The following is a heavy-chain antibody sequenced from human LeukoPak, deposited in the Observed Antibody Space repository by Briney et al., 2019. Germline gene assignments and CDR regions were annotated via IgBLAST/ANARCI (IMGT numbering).Heavy chain of an antibody. CDR2: INHSGST. Sequence: PAETLSLTCAVYGGSFRGYYWSWIRQPPGKGLEWIGQINHSGSTNYNPSLKSRVTISLDTSMKKFSLKLNSVTAADTAVYYCASTERCSTTCPLDYWGQGTLVTVSS. J-gene: IGHJ4*02. V-gene: IGHV4-34*01. CDR3: ASTERCSTTCPLDY. D-gene: IGHD2-2*01. CDR1: GGSFRGYY.